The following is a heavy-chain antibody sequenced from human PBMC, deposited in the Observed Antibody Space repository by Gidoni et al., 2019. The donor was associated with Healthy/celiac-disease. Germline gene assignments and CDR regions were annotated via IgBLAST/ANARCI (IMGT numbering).Heavy chain of an antibody. D-gene: IGHD2-21*02. CDR2: IIPILGIA. CDR3: AVTYCGGDCSTYAFDI. V-gene: IGHV1-69*04. Sequence: QVQLVQSGAEVQKPGSSLQVSCKASGGTFTGDASSWVRQAPGQGLEWMGRIIPILGIANYAQKFQGRVTITADKSTSTAYMELSSLRSEDTAVYYCAVTYCGGDCSTYAFDIWGQGTMVTVSS. J-gene: IGHJ3*02. CDR1: GGTFTGDA.